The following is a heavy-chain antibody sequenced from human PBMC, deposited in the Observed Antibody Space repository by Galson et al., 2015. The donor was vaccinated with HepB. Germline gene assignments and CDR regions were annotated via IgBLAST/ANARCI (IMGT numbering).Heavy chain of an antibody. Sequence: SLRLSCAASGFTFSSYSMNWVRQAPGKGLEWVSSISSSSSYIYYADSVKGRFTISRDNAKNSLHLQMNSLRAEDTAVYYCARDEQQLGYSYFRYWGQGTLVTVSS. V-gene: IGHV3-21*01. D-gene: IGHD6-13*01. CDR2: ISSSSSYI. J-gene: IGHJ4*02. CDR3: ARDEQQLGYSYFRY. CDR1: GFTFSSYS.